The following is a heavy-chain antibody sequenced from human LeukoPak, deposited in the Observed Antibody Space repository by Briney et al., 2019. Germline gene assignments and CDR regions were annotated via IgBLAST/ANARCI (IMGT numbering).Heavy chain of an antibody. Sequence: LAGGSLRLSCTASGLSFSSFAMSWVRQAPGKGLEWVSTISGSGGAGTYYADSVKGRFTVSRDNSRNTLYLPMNSPRAEDTAVYYCVKDRGGSPSYGMDVWGQGTTVTVSS. D-gene: IGHD1-26*01. CDR1: GLSFSSFA. CDR2: ISGSGGAGT. CDR3: VKDRGGSPSYGMDV. J-gene: IGHJ6*02. V-gene: IGHV3-23*01.